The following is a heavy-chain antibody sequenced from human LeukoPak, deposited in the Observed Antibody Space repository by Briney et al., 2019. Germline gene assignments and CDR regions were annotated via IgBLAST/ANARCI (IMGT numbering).Heavy chain of an antibody. CDR1: GFTFSSYA. CDR2: ISGSGGST. J-gene: IGHJ6*03. Sequence: GGSLRLSCAASGFTFSSYAMSWVRQAPGKGLEWVSAISGSGGSTYYADSVKGRFTISRDNAKNSLYLQMNSLRAEDTAVYYCARDLDSSSPDYYYYYYMDVWGKGTTVTVSS. D-gene: IGHD6-6*01. CDR3: ARDLDSSSPDYYYYYYMDV. V-gene: IGHV3-23*01.